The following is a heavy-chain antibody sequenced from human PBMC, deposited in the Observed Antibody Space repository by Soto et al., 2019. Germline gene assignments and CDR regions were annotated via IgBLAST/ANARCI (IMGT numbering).Heavy chain of an antibody. D-gene: IGHD3-9*01. Sequence: PLVLLRLTWRVAGGTISSLRSHWVRKSQPPGKGREWIAKMFYSVRSYDNPSLARRATVSVDTSKNQFSLKLSAVTAAAAAVYYCATEQTTADIDWCWHSWGQGPLVTAS. V-gene: IGHV4-39*02. CDR1: GGTISSLRSH. J-gene: IGHJ4*02. CDR2: MFYSVRS. CDR3: ATEQTTADIDWCWHS.